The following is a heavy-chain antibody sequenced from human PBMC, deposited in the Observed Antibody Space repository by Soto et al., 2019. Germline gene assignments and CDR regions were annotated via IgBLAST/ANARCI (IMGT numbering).Heavy chain of an antibody. CDR3: ARVNSYNYYYGMDV. Sequence: PGGSLRLSCAASGFTFSSYGMHWVRQAPGKGLEWVAVIWYDGSNKYYADSVKGRFTISRDNSKNTLYLQMNSLRAEDTAVYYCARVNSYNYYYGMDVWGQGTTVTVSS. CDR2: IWYDGSNK. CDR1: GFTFSSYG. V-gene: IGHV3-33*01. J-gene: IGHJ6*02. D-gene: IGHD1-20*01.